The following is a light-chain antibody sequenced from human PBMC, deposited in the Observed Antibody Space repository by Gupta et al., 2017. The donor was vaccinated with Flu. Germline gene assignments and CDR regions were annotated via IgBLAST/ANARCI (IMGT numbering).Light chain of an antibody. Sequence: ITVTRSSGSIATNYVQLYQQRPGSSPTTVIFVDNQRRSGVTDRFAGSIASSANSASLTTTGLKTEDEADYYCQSYDSVNGDVIFGGGTKLTVL. J-gene: IGLJ2*01. CDR3: QSYDSVNGDVI. V-gene: IGLV6-57*01. CDR2: VDN. CDR1: SGSIATNY.